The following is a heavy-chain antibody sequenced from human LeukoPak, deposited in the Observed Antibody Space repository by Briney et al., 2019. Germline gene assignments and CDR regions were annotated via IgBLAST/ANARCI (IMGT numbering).Heavy chain of an antibody. Sequence: GGSLRLSCAASGFTVSSNYMSWVRQAPGKGLEWVSVIYSGGSTYYADSVKGRFTISRDNSKNTLYLQMNSLRAEDTAVYYCARVPHNVPFDYWGQGTLVTVSS. CDR1: GFTVSSNY. J-gene: IGHJ4*02. D-gene: IGHD2-8*01. CDR3: ARVPHNVPFDY. V-gene: IGHV3-66*01. CDR2: IYSGGST.